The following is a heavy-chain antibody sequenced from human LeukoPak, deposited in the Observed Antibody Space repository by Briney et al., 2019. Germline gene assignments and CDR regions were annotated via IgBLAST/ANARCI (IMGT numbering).Heavy chain of an antibody. D-gene: IGHD2-15*01. CDR3: TTGRFCSGGSCSSSFDF. CDR1: GYSFINYW. CDR2: IYPGNSDI. J-gene: IGHJ4*02. V-gene: IGHV5-51*01. Sequence: GESLKISCKGSGYSFINYWIGWVRPMPDKGLEWMGTIYPGNSDIRYSPSFQGQVTISVDKSINTAYLQWTSLKASDTAIYYCTTGRFCSGGSCSSSFDFWGQGTLLTVPS.